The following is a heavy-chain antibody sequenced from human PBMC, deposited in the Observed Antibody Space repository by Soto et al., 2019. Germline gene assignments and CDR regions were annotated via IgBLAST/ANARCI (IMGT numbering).Heavy chain of an antibody. CDR3: VQSRCGGDCLQSYSSHSYYGLDV. Sequence: QITLKESGPTLVKPTQTLTLTCTFSGLSLSTTGVGVGWIRQPPGKALEWLVLIYWDDDKRYSPSLKSRLTITKDTSKNQVVLTMTNMDPVDTATYYCVQSRCGGDCLQSYSSHSYYGLDVWGQGTTVTVSS. CDR1: GLSLSTTGVG. D-gene: IGHD2-21*02. V-gene: IGHV2-5*02. J-gene: IGHJ6*02. CDR2: IYWDDDK.